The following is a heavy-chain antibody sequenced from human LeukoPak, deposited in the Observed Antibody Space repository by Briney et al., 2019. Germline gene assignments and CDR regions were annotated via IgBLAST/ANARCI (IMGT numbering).Heavy chain of an antibody. V-gene: IGHV3-74*01. CDR3: ARVSSGSYFGFYYYYMDV. CDR2: INSDGSST. Sequence: RGSLRLSCAASGFTFTTYPMSWVRQAPGKGLEWVSRINSDGSSTSYADSVKGRVTISRDNAKNTLYLQMNSLRAEDTAVYYCARVSSGSYFGFYYYYMDVWGKGTTVTVSS. CDR1: GFTFTTYP. J-gene: IGHJ6*03. D-gene: IGHD1-26*01.